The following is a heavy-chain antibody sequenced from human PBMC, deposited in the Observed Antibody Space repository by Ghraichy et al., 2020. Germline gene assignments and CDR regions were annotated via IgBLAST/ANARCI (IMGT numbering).Heavy chain of an antibody. D-gene: IGHD2-15*01. J-gene: IGHJ3*02. CDR3: ARDPGYCSGGHCYYDAFDI. CDR2: IDSSSSYI. CDR1: GFTFISYS. Sequence: GSLRISCPASGFTFISYSMHWVRQAPGKGLEWVSSIDSSSSYIYYADSVQGRFTVSRDNAKNSLYLQMNSLRAEDTAVYYCARDPGYCSGGHCYYDAFDIWGQGTMVTVSS. V-gene: IGHV3-21*01.